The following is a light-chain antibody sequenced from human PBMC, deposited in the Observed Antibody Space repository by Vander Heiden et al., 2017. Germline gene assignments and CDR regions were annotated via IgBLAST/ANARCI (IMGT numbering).Light chain of an antibody. V-gene: IGKV3-15*01. CDR1: QSVGSN. J-gene: IGKJ2*01. CDR2: GAS. CDR3: QQYNNWPPYT. Sequence: EIVMPQSPATLSVSPGERATLSSRASQSVGSNLAWYQQKPGQAPRLLIYGASTRATGIPARFSGSGSGTEFTLTISSLQSEDFAVYYCQQYNNWPPYTFGQGTKLEIK.